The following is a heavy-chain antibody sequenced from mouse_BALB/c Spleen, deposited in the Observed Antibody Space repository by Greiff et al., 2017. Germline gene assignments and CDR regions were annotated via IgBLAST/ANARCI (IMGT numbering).Heavy chain of an antibody. CDR1: GYTFTSYW. D-gene: IGHD2-12*01. CDR3: TRDYKGY. CDR2: IYPSDSYT. J-gene: IGHJ2*01. V-gene: IGHV1-69*02. Sequence: VQLQQPGAELVRPGASVKLSCKASGYTFTSYWINWVKQRPGQGLEWIGNIYPSDSYTNYNQKFKDKATLTVDKSSSTAYMQLSSPTSEDSAVYYCTRDYKGYWGQGTTLTVSS.